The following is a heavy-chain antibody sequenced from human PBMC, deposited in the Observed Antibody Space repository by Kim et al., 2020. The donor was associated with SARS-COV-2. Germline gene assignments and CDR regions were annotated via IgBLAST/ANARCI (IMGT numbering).Heavy chain of an antibody. CDR3: ARAEGELSGGFDP. D-gene: IGHD3-16*02. J-gene: IGHJ5*02. Sequence: YARKFQGRVTITADESTSTAYMELSSLRSEDTAVYYCARAEGELSGGFDPWGQGTLVTVSS. V-gene: IGHV1-69*01.